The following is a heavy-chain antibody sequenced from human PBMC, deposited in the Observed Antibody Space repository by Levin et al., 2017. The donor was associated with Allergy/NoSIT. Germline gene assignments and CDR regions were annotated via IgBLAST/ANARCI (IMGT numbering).Heavy chain of an antibody. V-gene: IGHV3-48*01. CDR2: ITTTSRTI. CDR3: ATDESGDEDFDY. J-gene: IGHJ4*02. CDR1: GFIFKTSD. D-gene: IGHD7-27*01. Sequence: QSGGSLRLSCGASGFIFKTSDMNWVRQAPGKGLEWISFITTTSRTISYADSVKGRFTVSRDNAKNSLYLDMNSLRAEDTAVYYCATDESGDEDFDYWGQGTLVTVSS.